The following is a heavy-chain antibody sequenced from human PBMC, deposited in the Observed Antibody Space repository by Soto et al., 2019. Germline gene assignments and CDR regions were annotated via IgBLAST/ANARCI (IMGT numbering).Heavy chain of an antibody. CDR3: ARHKVAGYYYYGMDV. CDR2: IDPSDSYT. D-gene: IGHD6-19*01. Sequence: GESLKISCNGSGYSFTIYWISWVRQMPGKGLEWMGRIDPSDSYTNYSPSFQGHVTISADKSTSTAYLQWSSLKASDTAMYYCARHKVAGYYYYGMDVWGQGTTVTVSS. CDR1: GYSFTIYW. V-gene: IGHV5-10-1*01. J-gene: IGHJ6*02.